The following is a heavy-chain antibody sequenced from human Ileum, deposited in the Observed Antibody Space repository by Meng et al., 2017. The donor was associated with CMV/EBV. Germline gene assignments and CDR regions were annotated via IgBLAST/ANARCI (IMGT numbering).Heavy chain of an antibody. D-gene: IGHD1-1*01. J-gene: IGHJ5*01. CDR2: TSVHNGDR. CDR3: ARAGNYNFALDS. V-gene: IGHV1-18*01. CDR1: GYTFTSSG. Sequence: ASVKVSCKASGYTFTSSGITWVRRAPGQGLEWIGWTSVHNGDRKYAQRFQDRVMMTTDTSTTTAYMEMRNLRSDDTAVYYCARAGNYNFALDSWGHGTRVTVSS.